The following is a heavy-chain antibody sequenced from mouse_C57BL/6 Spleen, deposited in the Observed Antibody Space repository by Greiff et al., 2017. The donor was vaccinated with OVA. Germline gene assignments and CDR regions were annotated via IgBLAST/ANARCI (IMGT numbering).Heavy chain of an antibody. V-gene: IGHV1-66*01. CDR2: IYPGSGNT. D-gene: IGHD2-4*01. Sequence: VQLQQSGPELVKPGASVKISCKASGYSFTRYYIHWVKQRPGQGLEWIGWIYPGSGNTKYNEKFKGKATLTADTASSTAYMQLSSLTSEDSAVYYCARNGYDYDGFAYWGQGTLVTVSA. J-gene: IGHJ3*01. CDR3: ARNGYDYDGFAY. CDR1: GYSFTRYY.